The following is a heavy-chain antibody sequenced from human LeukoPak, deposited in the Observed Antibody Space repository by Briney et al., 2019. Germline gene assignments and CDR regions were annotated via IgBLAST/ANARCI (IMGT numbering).Heavy chain of an antibody. CDR3: AREYSSGYYPRRGFDY. Sequence: PGGSLRLSCAASGFTFSSYAMSWVRQAPGKGLEWVSAISGSGGSTYYADSVKGRFTISRDNSKNTLYLQMNSLRAEDTAVYYCAREYSSGYYPRRGFDYWGQGTLVTVSS. J-gene: IGHJ4*02. V-gene: IGHV3-23*01. CDR2: ISGSGGST. D-gene: IGHD3-22*01. CDR1: GFTFSSYA.